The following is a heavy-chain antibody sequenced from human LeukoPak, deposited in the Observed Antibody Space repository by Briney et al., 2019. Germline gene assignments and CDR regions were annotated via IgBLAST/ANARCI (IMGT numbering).Heavy chain of an antibody. J-gene: IGHJ4*02. CDR2: ISSSSSYI. D-gene: IGHD6-13*01. Sequence: GGSLRLSCAASGFTFSSYSMNWVRQAPGKGLEWVSSISSSSSYIYYADSVKGRFTISRDNAKNSLYLQMNSLRAEATAVYYYARDPTGSSSWKFFDYWRQGTGDTVFS. CDR3: ARDPTGSSSWKFFDY. V-gene: IGHV3-21*01. CDR1: GFTFSSYS.